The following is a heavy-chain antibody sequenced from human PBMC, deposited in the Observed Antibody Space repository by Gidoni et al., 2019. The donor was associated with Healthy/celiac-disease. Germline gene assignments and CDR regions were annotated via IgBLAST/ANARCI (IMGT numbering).Heavy chain of an antibody. CDR1: GYTFTSYA. J-gene: IGHJ3*02. V-gene: IGHV1-3*01. CDR2: INAGNGNT. Sequence: QVQLVQSGAEVKKPGASVKVSCKASGYTFTSYAMHWVRPAPGQRLEWMGWINAGNGNTKYSQKFQGRVTITRDTSASTAYMELSSLRSEDTAVYYCARGGVLRYYDYVWGSYRLVSDAFDIWGQGTMVIVSS. CDR3: ARGGVLRYYDYVWGSYRLVSDAFDI. D-gene: IGHD3-16*02.